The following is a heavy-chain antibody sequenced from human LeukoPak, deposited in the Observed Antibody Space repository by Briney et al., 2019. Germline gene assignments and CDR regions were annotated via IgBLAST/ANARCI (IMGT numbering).Heavy chain of an antibody. Sequence: SETLSLTCTVSGGSIGVHYWSWIRQPAGKGLEWIGRFYSSGASYYNPSLGSRVSISADKSKSQVSLNLRSVTAADTAVYYCTRGRISGWFWFDLWGHGTLVTVSP. J-gene: IGHJ5*02. V-gene: IGHV4-4*07. CDR3: TRGRISGWFWFDL. CDR2: FYSSGAS. CDR1: GGSIGVHY. D-gene: IGHD6-19*01.